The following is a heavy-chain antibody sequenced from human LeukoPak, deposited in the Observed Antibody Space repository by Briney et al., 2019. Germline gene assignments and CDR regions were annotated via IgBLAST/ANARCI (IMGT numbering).Heavy chain of an antibody. D-gene: IGHD6-19*01. Sequence: PSETLSLTCTVSGGSISGYYWSWIRQPPGKGLEWIGEINHSGSTNYNPSLMSRVTISVDTSKNQFSLKLSSVTAADTAVYYCARDGRQWLVPKFDYWGQGTLVTVSS. CDR2: INHSGST. V-gene: IGHV4-34*01. J-gene: IGHJ4*02. CDR1: GGSISGYY. CDR3: ARDGRQWLVPKFDY.